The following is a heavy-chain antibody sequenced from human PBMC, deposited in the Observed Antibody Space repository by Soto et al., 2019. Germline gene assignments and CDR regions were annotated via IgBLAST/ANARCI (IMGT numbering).Heavy chain of an antibody. J-gene: IGHJ4*02. CDR2: ISSSGGST. V-gene: IGHV3-64*02. CDR1: GFTFCSYP. D-gene: IGHD3-22*01. Sequence: GGSLRLSCAASGFTFCSYPMHWVRQAPGKGLEYVSAISSSGGSTFYADSVKGRFTISRDNSKNTLYLQMGSLRAEDMAVYYCARVFYDSGGYYYDYWGQGTLVTVSS. CDR3: ARVFYDSGGYYYDY.